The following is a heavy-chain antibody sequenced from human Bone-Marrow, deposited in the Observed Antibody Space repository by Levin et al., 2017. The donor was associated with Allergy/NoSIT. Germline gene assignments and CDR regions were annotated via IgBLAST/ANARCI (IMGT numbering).Heavy chain of an antibody. D-gene: IGHD6-13*01. CDR2: IYHSGST. J-gene: IGHJ6*03. CDR3: ARRAAADTPPYYYYYYMDV. Sequence: SCAVSGGSISSRNWWSWVRQPPGKGLEWIGEIYHSGSTNYNPSLKSRVTISVDKSKNQFSLKLSSVTAADTAVYYCARRAAADTPPYYYYYYMDVWGKGTTVTVSS. CDR1: GGSISSRNW. V-gene: IGHV4-4*02.